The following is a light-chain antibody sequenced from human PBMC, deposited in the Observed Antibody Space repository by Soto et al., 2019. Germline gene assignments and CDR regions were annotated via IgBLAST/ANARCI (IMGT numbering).Light chain of an antibody. CDR3: SSYAGSNSVV. CDR2: DVS. V-gene: IGLV2-11*01. Sequence: QSVLTQPRSVSGSPGQSVTISCTGTSSDVGGYNYVSWYQQHPGKAPKLMIYDVSTRPSGVPDRFSGSKSGNTASLTISGLRAEDEADYYCSSYAGSNSVVFGGGTKLTVL. J-gene: IGLJ2*01. CDR1: SSDVGGYNY.